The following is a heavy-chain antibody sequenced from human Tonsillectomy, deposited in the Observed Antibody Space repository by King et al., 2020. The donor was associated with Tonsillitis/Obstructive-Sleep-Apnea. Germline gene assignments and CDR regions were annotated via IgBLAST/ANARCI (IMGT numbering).Heavy chain of an antibody. CDR2: ISAYNGNT. J-gene: IGHJ4*02. V-gene: IGHV1-18*01. D-gene: IGHD2-21*01. Sequence: VQLVESGAEVKKPGASVKVSCKASGYTFTSYGISWVRQAPGQGLEWMGWISAYNGNTNYAQKLQGRVTMTTDTSKSTAYMELRSLRSDDTAVYYCARGRYCGHGCYSGGFDYWGQGTLVTVSS. CDR1: GYTFTSYG. CDR3: ARGRYCGHGCYSGGFDY.